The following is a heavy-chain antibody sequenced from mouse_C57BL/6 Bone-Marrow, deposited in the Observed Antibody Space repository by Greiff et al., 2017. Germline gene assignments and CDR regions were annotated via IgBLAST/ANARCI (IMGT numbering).Heavy chain of an antibody. V-gene: IGHV5-6*02. CDR3: ARPGTRWYFDV. J-gene: IGHJ1*03. CDR1: GFTFSSYG. D-gene: IGHD4-1*01. Sequence: DVKLVESGGDLVKPGGSLKLSCAASGFTFSSYGMSWVRQTPDKRLEWVATISSGGSYTYYPDSVKGRFTISRDNAKNTLYLQMSSLKSEDTAMYYCARPGTRWYFDVWGTGTTVTVSS. CDR2: ISSGGSYT.